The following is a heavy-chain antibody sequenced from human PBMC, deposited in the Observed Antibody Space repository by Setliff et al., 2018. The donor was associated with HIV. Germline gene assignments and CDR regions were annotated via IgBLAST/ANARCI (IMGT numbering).Heavy chain of an antibody. Sequence: SVMVSCKASGYTFTYRYLHWVRQAPGQALEWMGWITPFNGNTNYAQKFQDRVTITRDRSMSTAYMELSSLRSEDTAMYYCAVSLSGSYSNWFDPWGQGTLVTVS. CDR3: AVSLSGSYSNWFDP. J-gene: IGHJ5*02. CDR1: GYTFTYRY. D-gene: IGHD1-26*01. V-gene: IGHV1-45*02. CDR2: ITPFNGNT.